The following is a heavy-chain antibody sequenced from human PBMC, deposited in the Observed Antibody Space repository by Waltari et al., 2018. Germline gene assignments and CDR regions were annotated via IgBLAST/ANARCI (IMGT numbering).Heavy chain of an antibody. J-gene: IGHJ4*02. CDR3: ARHLRGGYSSGWYDY. D-gene: IGHD6-19*01. Sequence: QLQLQESGPGLVKPSETLSLTCTVSGGSISSSSYYWGWIRQPPGKGLEWIGSIYYMGGTYDNPSLKSRVTISVDTSKNQFSLKLSSVTAADTAVYYCARHLRGGYSSGWYDYWGQGTLVTVSS. V-gene: IGHV4-39*01. CDR1: GGSISSSSYY. CDR2: IYYMGGT.